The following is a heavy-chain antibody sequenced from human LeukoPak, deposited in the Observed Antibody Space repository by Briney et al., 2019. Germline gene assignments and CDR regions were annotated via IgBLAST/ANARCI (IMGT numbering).Heavy chain of an antibody. V-gene: IGHV4-34*01. Sequence: SETLSLTCAVYGGSFSGYYWSWIRQPPGKGLEWIGEINHSGSTNYNPSLKSRVTISVDTSKNQFSLKLSSVTAADTAAYYCARVPSYYDILTGYYRRELYYFDYWGQGTLVTVSS. J-gene: IGHJ4*02. CDR3: ARVPSYYDILTGYYRRELYYFDY. D-gene: IGHD3-9*01. CDR1: GGSFSGYY. CDR2: INHSGST.